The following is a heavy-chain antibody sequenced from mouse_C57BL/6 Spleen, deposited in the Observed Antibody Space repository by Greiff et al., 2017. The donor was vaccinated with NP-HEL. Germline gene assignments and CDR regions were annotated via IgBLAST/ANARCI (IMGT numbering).Heavy chain of an antibody. CDR3: TRANFSSFAY. V-gene: IGHV1-15*01. CDR2: IDPETGGT. D-gene: IGHD4-1*01. J-gene: IGHJ3*01. Sequence: VKLMESGAELVRPGASVTLSCKASGYTFTDYEMHWVKQTPVHGLEWIGAIDPETGGTAYNQKFKGKAILTADKSSSTAYMELRSLTSEDSAVYYCTRANFSSFAYWGQGTLVTVSA. CDR1: GYTFTDYE.